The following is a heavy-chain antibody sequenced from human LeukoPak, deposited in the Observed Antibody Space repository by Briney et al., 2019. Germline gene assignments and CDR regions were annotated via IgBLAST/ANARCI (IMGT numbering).Heavy chain of an antibody. CDR2: VDPEDGET. V-gene: IGHV1-69-2*01. Sequence: ASVKISRKVSGYTFTDYYMHWVQQAPGKGLEWMGLVDPEDGETIYAEKFQGRVTITADTSTDTAYMELSSLRSEDTAVYYCATGVVVISEDAFDIWGQGTMVTVSS. CDR1: GYTFTDYY. D-gene: IGHD3-22*01. J-gene: IGHJ3*02. CDR3: ATGVVVISEDAFDI.